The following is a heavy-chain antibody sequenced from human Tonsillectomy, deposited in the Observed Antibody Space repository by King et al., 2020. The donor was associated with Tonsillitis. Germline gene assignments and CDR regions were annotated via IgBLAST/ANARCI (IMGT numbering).Heavy chain of an antibody. CDR2: INPNTGVT. CDR1: GYNFTGYY. D-gene: IGHD1-14*01. V-gene: IGHV1-2*02. J-gene: IGHJ4*02. CDR3: ANLEF. Sequence: VQLVQSGAEVQKPGASVKVSCKASGYNFTGYYMHWVRQAPGQGLEWMGWINPNTGVTHYAQKFQGRVTMTRDTPMSIAYMELSRLKSDDTAVYYCANLEFWGQGTLVTVSS.